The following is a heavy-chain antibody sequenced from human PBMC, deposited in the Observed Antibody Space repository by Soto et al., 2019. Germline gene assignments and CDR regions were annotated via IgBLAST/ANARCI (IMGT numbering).Heavy chain of an antibody. CDR2: ISAYNGNT. J-gene: IGHJ5*02. Sequence: ASVKVSCKASGYAFTSYGISWVRQAPGQGLEWMGWISAYNGNTNYAQKLQGRVTMTTDTSTSTAYMELRSLRSDDTAVYYCARDPHRGVCRGWFDPWGQGTLVTVSS. D-gene: IGHD2-15*01. CDR1: GYAFTSYG. CDR3: ARDPHRGVCRGWFDP. V-gene: IGHV1-18*01.